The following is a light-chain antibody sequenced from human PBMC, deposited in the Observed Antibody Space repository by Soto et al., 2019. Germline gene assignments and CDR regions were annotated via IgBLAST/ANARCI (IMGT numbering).Light chain of an antibody. J-gene: IGKJ4*01. CDR1: QTVSSR. V-gene: IGKV3D-15*01. Sequence: EIVLTQSPSTLSSSAGERATLSCGASQTVSSRLAWYQHKPGQAPRLLIYDTSNRATGIPARFSGSGSGTEFTLTISSLPSEDFAVYYCQQYDNWPLTFGGGTKVDIK. CDR3: QQYDNWPLT. CDR2: DTS.